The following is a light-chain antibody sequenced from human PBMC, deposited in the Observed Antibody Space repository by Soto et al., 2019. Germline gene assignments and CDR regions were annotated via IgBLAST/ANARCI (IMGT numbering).Light chain of an antibody. Sequence: DVQMTQSPSTLSASVGDRVTITCRASQDVSTWLAWYQQKPGKAPKLLIYDASSLESGVPSRFSGSGSGTEFTLTISSLQPDDSETYHCQQYKNYSLTFGGGTKVDIK. CDR2: DAS. J-gene: IGKJ4*01. CDR1: QDVSTW. CDR3: QQYKNYSLT. V-gene: IGKV1-5*01.